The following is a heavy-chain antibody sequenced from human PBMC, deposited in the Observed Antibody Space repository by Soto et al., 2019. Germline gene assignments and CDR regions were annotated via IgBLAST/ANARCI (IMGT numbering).Heavy chain of an antibody. D-gene: IGHD1-1*01. CDR2: INAIGGST. V-gene: IGHV3-23*01. Sequence: EVQLLESGGGLAQPGGSLRLSCEVSGLPVSSHGMSWVRQAPGKGLEWVSGINAIGGSTYYADSVKGRFTISRDSSENTLYLQMNSLRVEDTAVYFCARGERGVLDIWGQGTMVTVSS. J-gene: IGHJ3*02. CDR3: ARGERGVLDI. CDR1: GLPVSSHG.